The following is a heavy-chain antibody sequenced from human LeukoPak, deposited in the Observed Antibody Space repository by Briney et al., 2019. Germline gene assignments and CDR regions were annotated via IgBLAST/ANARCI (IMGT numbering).Heavy chain of an antibody. CDR3: TRGEYYDSSGYHEDYFDY. V-gene: IGHV3-73*01. D-gene: IGHD3-22*01. Sequence: PGGSLRLSCAASGFTFSGSAMHWVRQASGKGLEWVGRIRSKANSYATAYAASLKGGFTFSRDDSKNTAYLQMNSLKTEDTAVYYCTRGEYYDSSGYHEDYFDYWGQGTLVTVSS. J-gene: IGHJ4*02. CDR2: IRSKANSYAT. CDR1: GFTFSGSA.